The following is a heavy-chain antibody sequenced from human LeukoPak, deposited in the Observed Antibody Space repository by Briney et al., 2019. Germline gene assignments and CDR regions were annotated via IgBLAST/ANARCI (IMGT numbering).Heavy chain of an antibody. D-gene: IGHD3-22*01. CDR2: IWYDGSNK. J-gene: IGHJ6*02. Sequence: QPGGYLRLSCAASGFTFSSYGMHWVRQAPGKGLEGVAVIWYDGSNKYYADYVKGRFTIYRDNSKNTLYLQMNSLRAEATAVYYCARDYDSSGYPYYYGMDVWGQGTTVTVSS. CDR1: GFTFSSYG. V-gene: IGHV3-33*01. CDR3: ARDYDSSGYPYYYGMDV.